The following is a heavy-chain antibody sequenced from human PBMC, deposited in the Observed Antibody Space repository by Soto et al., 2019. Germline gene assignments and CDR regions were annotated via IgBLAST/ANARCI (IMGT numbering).Heavy chain of an antibody. V-gene: IGHV3-33*06. CDR1: GFTFSSYG. Sequence: GGSLRLSCAASGFTFSSYGMHWVRQAPGKGLEWVAAIRCDGSNKYYADSVKGRFTISRDNSKNTLYLQMNSLRAEDTAVYYCAKDRRQWLVLDYWGQGTLVTVSS. D-gene: IGHD6-19*01. J-gene: IGHJ4*02. CDR2: IRCDGSNK. CDR3: AKDRRQWLVLDY.